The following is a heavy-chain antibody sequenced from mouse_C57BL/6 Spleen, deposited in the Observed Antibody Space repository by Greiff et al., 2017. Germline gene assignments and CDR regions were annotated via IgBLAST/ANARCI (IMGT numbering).Heavy chain of an antibody. CDR3: ARSGTAQATMDY. D-gene: IGHD3-2*02. CDR2: IDPSDSYT. J-gene: IGHJ4*01. Sequence: QVQLQQPGAKLVMPGASVKLSCKASGYTFTSYWMHWVKQRPGQGLEWIGEIDPSDSYTNYNQKFKGKSTLTVDKSSSTAYMQLSSLTSEDSAVYYCARSGTAQATMDYWGQGTSVTVSS. V-gene: IGHV1-69*01. CDR1: GYTFTSYW.